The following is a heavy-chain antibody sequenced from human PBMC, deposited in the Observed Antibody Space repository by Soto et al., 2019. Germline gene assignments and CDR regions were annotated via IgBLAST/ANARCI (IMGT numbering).Heavy chain of an antibody. J-gene: IGHJ6*02. CDR2: IIPILGIA. Sequence: SVKVSCKASGGTFSSYTISWVRQAPGQGLEWMGRIIPILGIANYAQKFQERVTITRDMSTSTAYMELSSLRSEDTAVYYCAAAELRFLEWYRYYYYGMDVWGQGTTVTVSS. D-gene: IGHD3-3*01. CDR1: GGTFSSYT. CDR3: AAAELRFLEWYRYYYYGMDV. V-gene: IGHV1-69*02.